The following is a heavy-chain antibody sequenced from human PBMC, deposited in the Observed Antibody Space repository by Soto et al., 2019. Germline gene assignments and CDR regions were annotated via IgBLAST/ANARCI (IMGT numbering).Heavy chain of an antibody. CDR1: GFTFWGDW. CDR3: ARDFYGGFSYGPGDN. Sequence: GGSLRLSCVASGFTFWGDWMSWVRRAPGKGLEWVANIKQDGSAKQYLDSVRGRFTISRDNSKNSVYLQMNSLRAEDTALYYCARDFYGGFSYGPGDNWGQGTLVTVYS. D-gene: IGHD2-15*01. CDR2: IKQDGSAK. J-gene: IGHJ4*02. V-gene: IGHV3-7*01.